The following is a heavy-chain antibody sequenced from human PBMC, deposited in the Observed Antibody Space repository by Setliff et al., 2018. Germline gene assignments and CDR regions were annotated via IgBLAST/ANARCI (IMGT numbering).Heavy chain of an antibody. Sequence: ASVKGLCKASGYSFSDFYMHWVRQVPGEGLEALGRIDPRDDFTVYAERFKDRLTITADTSTDTSYMEMSSLRFEDTAVYYCAIDYGPTGTPYHWGQGTPVTVSS. V-gene: IGHV1-69-2*01. CDR2: IDPRDDFT. D-gene: IGHD1-1*01. CDR3: AIDYGPTGTPYH. J-gene: IGHJ4*02. CDR1: GYSFSDFY.